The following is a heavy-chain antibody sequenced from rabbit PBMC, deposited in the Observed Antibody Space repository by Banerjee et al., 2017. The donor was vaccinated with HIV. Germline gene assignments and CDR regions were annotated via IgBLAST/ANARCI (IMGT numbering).Heavy chain of an antibody. Sequence: QEQLVESGGGLVTLGGSLKLTCKASGIDFSSSFWISWVRQTPGKGLEWIGCIYPTYGATDYASWVNGRFTISLDNAQNTVFLQMTSLTAADTATYFCARGLVAGVLDSWGQGTLVTVS. J-gene: IGHJ3*01. CDR3: ARGLVAGVLDS. D-gene: IGHD3-3*01. V-gene: IGHV1S43*01. CDR2: IYPTYGAT. CDR1: GIDFSSSFW.